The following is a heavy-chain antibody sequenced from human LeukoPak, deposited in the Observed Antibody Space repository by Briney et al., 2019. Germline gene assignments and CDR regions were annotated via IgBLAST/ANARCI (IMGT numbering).Heavy chain of an antibody. Sequence: ASVKVSCKASGYTFTSYDINWVRQATGQGLEWMGWMNPNSGNTGYAQKFQGRVTMTRNTSISTAYMELSSLRSEDTAVYYCARVQTGITMVRGVIPRPLDYWGQGTLVTVSS. CDR1: GYTFTSYD. D-gene: IGHD3-10*01. CDR3: ARVQTGITMVRGVIPRPLDY. V-gene: IGHV1-8*01. CDR2: MNPNSGNT. J-gene: IGHJ4*02.